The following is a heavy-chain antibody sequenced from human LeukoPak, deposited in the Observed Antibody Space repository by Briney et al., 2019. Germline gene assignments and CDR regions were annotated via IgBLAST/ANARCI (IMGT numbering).Heavy chain of an antibody. D-gene: IGHD6-13*01. J-gene: IGHJ5*02. V-gene: IGHV3-48*03. CDR2: ISSSGSTI. Sequence: GGSLRLSCAASGFTFSSYEMNWVRQAPGKGLEWVSYISSSGSTIYYADSVKGRFTISRDNAKNSLYLQMNSLRAEDTAVYYCARGSRGSSSWYRLWFWFDPWGQGTLVTVSS. CDR3: ARGSRGSSSWYRLWFWFDP. CDR1: GFTFSSYE.